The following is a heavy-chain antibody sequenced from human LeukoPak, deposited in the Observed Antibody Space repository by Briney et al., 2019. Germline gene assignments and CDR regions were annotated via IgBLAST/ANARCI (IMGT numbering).Heavy chain of an antibody. CDR2: ITHNGGTQ. V-gene: IGHV3-30-3*01. Sequence: PGTSLRLSCEASGFTFGNYAIHWVRQVPGEGLEWVAIITHNGGTQYYADSVKGRFTISRDNSQSTVFLQMNSLRPEDTAVYYCARDAQSGAFSDLDYWGQGTLVTVSS. CDR3: ARDAQSGAFSDLDY. J-gene: IGHJ4*02. CDR1: GFTFGNYA. D-gene: IGHD1-26*01.